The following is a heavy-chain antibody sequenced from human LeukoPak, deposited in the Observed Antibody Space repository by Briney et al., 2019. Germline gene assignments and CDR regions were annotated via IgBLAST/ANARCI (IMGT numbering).Heavy chain of an antibody. Sequence: VKVSCKASGGTFSSYAISWVRQAPGQGLEWMGGIIPIFGTANYAQKFQGRVTITADESTSTAYMELSSLRSEDTAVYYCARNTGYCSGGSCYVHDWFDPWGQGTLVTVSS. D-gene: IGHD2-15*01. CDR1: GGTFSSYA. CDR2: IIPIFGTA. J-gene: IGHJ5*02. V-gene: IGHV1-69*01. CDR3: ARNTGYCSGGSCYVHDWFDP.